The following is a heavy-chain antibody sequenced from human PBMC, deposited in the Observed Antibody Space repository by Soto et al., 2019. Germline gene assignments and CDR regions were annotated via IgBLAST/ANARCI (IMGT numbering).Heavy chain of an antibody. CDR1: GVSISRDNW. Sequence: QVQLQESGPGLVRPSGTVSLTCAVSGVSISRDNWWSWVRQPPGEALEWIGEIHHSGSTNYNPSLKSRVTMSVVPSKDLFSLTLNSVTAADTAFYYCARDQGSHPGDWGQGTLVSVSS. CDR2: IHHSGST. V-gene: IGHV4-4*02. CDR3: ARDQGSHPGD. J-gene: IGHJ4*02. D-gene: IGHD6-13*01.